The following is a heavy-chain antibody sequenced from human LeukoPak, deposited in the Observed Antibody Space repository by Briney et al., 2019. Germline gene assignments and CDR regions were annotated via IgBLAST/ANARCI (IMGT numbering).Heavy chain of an antibody. J-gene: IGHJ3*02. CDR1: GFTFSSYA. CDR3: ARDKYGGNSNAFDI. V-gene: IGHV3-23*01. CDR2: ITGSSAST. Sequence: GGPLRLSCAASGFTFSSYAMSWVRQAPGKGLEWVSSITGSSASTYYADSVKGRFTISRDNAKNTLYLQMNSLRAEDTAMYYCARDKYGGNSNAFDIWGQGTMVTVSS. D-gene: IGHD4-23*01.